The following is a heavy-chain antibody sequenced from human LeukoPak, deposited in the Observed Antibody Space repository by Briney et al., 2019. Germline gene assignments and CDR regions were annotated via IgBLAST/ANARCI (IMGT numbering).Heavy chain of an antibody. CDR1: GYTFSGYY. Sequence: ASVKLSCKASGYTFSGYYMHWVRQAPGQGLEWMGWINSNNGGTNYAQNFQGRVTMTRDTSISTAYMELRWLRSDDTAVYYCASGGVAEYARDWRQGSLVTVSS. V-gene: IGHV1-2*02. J-gene: IGHJ1*01. CDR2: INSNNGGT. CDR3: ASGGVAEYARD. D-gene: IGHD3-3*01.